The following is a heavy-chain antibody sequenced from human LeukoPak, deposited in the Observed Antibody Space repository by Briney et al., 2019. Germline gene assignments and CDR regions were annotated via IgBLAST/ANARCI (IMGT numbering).Heavy chain of an antibody. Sequence: SETLSLTCNVSGGSMSNIYYWGWIRQPPGKGLEWIGNIFYSGITYYNPSLKSRVTISVDRSKNQFSLKLSSVTAADTAVYYCARDIAAAGTGFDPWGQGTLVTVSS. J-gene: IGHJ5*02. CDR1: GGSMSNIYY. D-gene: IGHD6-13*01. CDR2: IFYSGIT. V-gene: IGHV4-39*07. CDR3: ARDIAAAGTGFDP.